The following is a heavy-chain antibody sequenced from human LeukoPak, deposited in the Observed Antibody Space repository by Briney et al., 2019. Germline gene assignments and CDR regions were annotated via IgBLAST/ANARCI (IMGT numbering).Heavy chain of an antibody. CDR1: GGTFSSYA. J-gene: IGHJ5*02. CDR3: AISYDILPPRGEWGSYNWFDP. CDR2: IIPIFGTA. D-gene: IGHD3-9*01. Sequence: ASVKVSCKASGGTFSSYAISWVRQAPGQGLEWMGGIIPIFGTANYAQKFQGRVTITADESTSTAYMELSSLRSEDTAVYYCAISYDILPPRGEWGSYNWFDPWGLGTLVTVSS. V-gene: IGHV1-69*13.